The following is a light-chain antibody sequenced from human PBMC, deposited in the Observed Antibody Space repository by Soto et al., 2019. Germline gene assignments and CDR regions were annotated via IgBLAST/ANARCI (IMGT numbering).Light chain of an antibody. J-gene: IGKJ1*01. CDR1: QSISNY. CDR3: QQSYITPPWT. Sequence: DIQMTQSPSSLSASVGDRVTITCRASQSISNYLNWYQQKPGKAPDLLIYAASRLQSGVPSRFSGSGSGTDFTLTISSLQPEDFATYYCQQSYITPPWTFGQGTKVDIK. V-gene: IGKV1-39*01. CDR2: AAS.